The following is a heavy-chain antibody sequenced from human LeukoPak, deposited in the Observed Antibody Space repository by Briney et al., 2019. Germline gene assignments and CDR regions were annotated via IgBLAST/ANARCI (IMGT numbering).Heavy chain of an antibody. CDR1: GGSFSGYY. V-gene: IGHV4-34*01. J-gene: IGHJ4*02. CDR3: ARSRYRSWYDFDY. D-gene: IGHD6-13*01. CDR2: INHSGST. Sequence: SETLSLTCAVYGGSFSGYYWSWLRQPPGKGLEWIGEINHSGSTNYNPSLKSRVTISVDTSKNQFSLKLSSVTAADTAVYYCARSRYRSWYDFDYWGQGTLVTVSS.